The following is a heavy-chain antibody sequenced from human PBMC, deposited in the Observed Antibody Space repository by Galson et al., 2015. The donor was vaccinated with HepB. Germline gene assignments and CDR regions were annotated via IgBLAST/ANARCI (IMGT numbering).Heavy chain of an antibody. CDR2: ISYDGSNK. CDR1: GFTFSSYA. J-gene: IGHJ5*02. Sequence: SLRLSCAASGFTFSSYAMHWVRQAPGKGLEWVAVISYDGSNKYYADSVKGRFTISRDNSKNTLYLQMNSLRAEDTAVYYCAREGTWRQFDPWGQGTLVTVSS. CDR3: AREGTWRQFDP. V-gene: IGHV3-30*04. D-gene: IGHD3/OR15-3a*01.